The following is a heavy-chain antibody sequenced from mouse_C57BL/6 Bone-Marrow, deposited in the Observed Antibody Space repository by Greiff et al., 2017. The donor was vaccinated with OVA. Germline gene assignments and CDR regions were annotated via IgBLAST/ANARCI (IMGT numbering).Heavy chain of an antibody. J-gene: IGHJ1*03. D-gene: IGHD2-4*01. CDR2: INPSSGYT. V-gene: IGHV1-4*01. Sequence: QVHVKQSGAELARPGASVKMSCKASGYTFTSYTMHWVKQRPGQGLAWIGYINPSSGYTKYNQKFKYKATLTADKSSSTAYMQLSSLTSEDSADYDCARSRSDYDYPPCWYFDVWGTGTTVTFSS. CDR1: GYTFTSYT. CDR3: ARSRSDYDYPPCWYFDV.